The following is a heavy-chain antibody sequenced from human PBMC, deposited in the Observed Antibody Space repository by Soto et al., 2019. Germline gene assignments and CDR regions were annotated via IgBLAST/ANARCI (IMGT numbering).Heavy chain of an antibody. D-gene: IGHD4-4*01. CDR1: GYSFTKYR. Sequence: GESLKISCKGSGYSFTKYRISWVRQMPGKGLEWMGRIDPSDSYTNYSPSFQGHVTISADKSISTAYLQWSSLKASDTALYYCARLVDDYSLSDGMDVWGQGTTVTVSS. V-gene: IGHV5-10-1*01. CDR3: ARLVDDYSLSDGMDV. CDR2: IDPSDSYT. J-gene: IGHJ6*02.